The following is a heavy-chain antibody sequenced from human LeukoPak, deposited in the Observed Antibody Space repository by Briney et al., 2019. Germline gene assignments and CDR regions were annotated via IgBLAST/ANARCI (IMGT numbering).Heavy chain of an antibody. CDR2: IWFDGSEQ. J-gene: IGHJ1*01. D-gene: IGHD3-16*02. Sequence: GGSLRLSCAASGFTFSTYAIHWVRQAPGKGLEWVAVIWFDGSEQYYADSVKGRFIISRDNSEGTSNLQLNSLRAEDTAVYYCAREGDSRWGELSPWGQGTLVTVSS. CDR1: GFTFSTYA. V-gene: IGHV3-33*01. CDR3: AREGDSRWGELSP.